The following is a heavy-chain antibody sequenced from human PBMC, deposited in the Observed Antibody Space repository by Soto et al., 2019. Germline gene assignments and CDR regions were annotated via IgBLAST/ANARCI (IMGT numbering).Heavy chain of an antibody. V-gene: IGHV4-30-2*01. Sequence: QLQLQESGSGLVKPSQTLSLTCAVSGGSISSGGYSWSWIRQPPGKGLEWIGYIYHSGSTYYNPSLKSRVTISLARSTKQFSLNLSSVTAADTAVYYCARAMTTVTTLDYWGQGTLVTVSS. CDR1: GGSISSGGYS. D-gene: IGHD4-17*01. J-gene: IGHJ4*02. CDR2: IYHSGST. CDR3: ARAMTTVTTLDY.